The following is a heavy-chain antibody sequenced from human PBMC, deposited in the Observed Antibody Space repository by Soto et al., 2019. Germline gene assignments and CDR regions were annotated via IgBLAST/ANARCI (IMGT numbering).Heavy chain of an antibody. V-gene: IGHV3-23*01. CDR2: ISASGDIT. CDR1: GFTFTTYA. J-gene: IGHJ5*02. CDR3: AKDSNLIPWGSNH. D-gene: IGHD3-10*01. Sequence: GGSLRLSCAASGFTFTTYAMRWVRQAPGKGLEWVSAISASGDITYYADSVKGRFTISRDSSKSTLYLQMNGLRAEDTAIYYCAKDSNLIPWGSNHWGQRTPVTVSS.